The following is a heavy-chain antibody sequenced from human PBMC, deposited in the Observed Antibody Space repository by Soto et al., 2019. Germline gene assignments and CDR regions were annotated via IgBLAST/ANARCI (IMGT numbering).Heavy chain of an antibody. D-gene: IGHD6-19*01. CDR2: ISGSGGST. CDR1: GFTFSSYA. Sequence: GGSLRLSCPASGFTFSSYAMSWVRQAPGKGLEWVSAISGSGGSTYYADSVKGRFTISRDNSKNTLYLQMNSLRAEDTAVYYCARRSSGWYFDYWGQGTLVTVSS. V-gene: IGHV3-23*01. CDR3: ARRSSGWYFDY. J-gene: IGHJ4*02.